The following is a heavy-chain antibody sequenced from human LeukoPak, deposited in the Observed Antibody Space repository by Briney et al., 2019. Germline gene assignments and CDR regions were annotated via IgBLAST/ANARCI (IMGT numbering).Heavy chain of an antibody. Sequence: PGGSLRLSCAASGFTFSSYAMTWVRQAPGKGLEWVSDISGTGGSTYYADSVKGQFTISRDNSKNTLYLQMNSLRAEDTAVYYCARDNEYSYGLGYWGQGTLVTVSS. CDR1: GFTFSSYA. J-gene: IGHJ4*02. CDR3: ARDNEYSYGLGY. CDR2: ISGTGGST. V-gene: IGHV3-23*01. D-gene: IGHD5-18*01.